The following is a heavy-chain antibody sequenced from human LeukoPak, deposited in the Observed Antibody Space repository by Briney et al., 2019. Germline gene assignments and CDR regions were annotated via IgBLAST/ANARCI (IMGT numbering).Heavy chain of an antibody. CDR1: GGSISSSSYY. CDR2: IYYSGST. Sequence: SETLSLTCTVSGGSISSSSYYWGWIRQPPGKGLEWIGSIYYSGSTYYNPSLKSRVTISVDTSKNQFSLKLSSVTAADTAVYYCARHGYSYGPGLDYWGQGTLVTVSS. V-gene: IGHV4-39*01. D-gene: IGHD5-18*01. J-gene: IGHJ4*02. CDR3: ARHGYSYGPGLDY.